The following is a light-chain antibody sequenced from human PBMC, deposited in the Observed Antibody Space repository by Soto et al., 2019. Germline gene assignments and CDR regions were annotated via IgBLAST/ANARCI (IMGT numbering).Light chain of an antibody. CDR1: HSISSW. Sequence: DIQMTQSPSSLSASVGDRVTITCRASHSISSWLAWYQQKPGKAPKLLIYDASSLKSGVPSRFSGSGSGTDFTLSISSLQPDDFATSYCQRYNSHPYTFGQVTKLEIK. CDR3: QRYNSHPYT. CDR2: DAS. V-gene: IGKV1-5*01. J-gene: IGKJ2*01.